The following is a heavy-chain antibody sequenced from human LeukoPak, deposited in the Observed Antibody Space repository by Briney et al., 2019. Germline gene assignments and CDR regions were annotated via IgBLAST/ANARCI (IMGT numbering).Heavy chain of an antibody. Sequence: PSETLSLTCTVSGGSISSGDYYWSWIRQPPGKGLEWIGYIYYSGSTYYNPSLKSRVTISVDTSKNQFSLKLSSVTAADTAVYYCARVGGGSYGNAFDIWGQGTMVTVSS. CDR1: GGSISSGDYY. J-gene: IGHJ3*02. CDR2: IYYSGST. D-gene: IGHD1-26*01. CDR3: ARVGGGSYGNAFDI. V-gene: IGHV4-30-4*02.